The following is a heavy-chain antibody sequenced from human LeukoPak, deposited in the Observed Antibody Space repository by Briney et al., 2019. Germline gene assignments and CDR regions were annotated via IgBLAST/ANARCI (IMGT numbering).Heavy chain of an antibody. V-gene: IGHV3-23*01. Sequence: GGSLRLSCGASGFTFSSYAMSWVRQAPGKGLEWVSGISGSGGSTFYADSVKGRFTISRDNSKNTLYLQMNSLRAEDTAEYYCAKAIYTYGSFEYYFDYWGQGTLVTVSS. CDR1: GFTFSSYA. CDR3: AKAIYTYGSFEYYFDY. D-gene: IGHD5-18*01. J-gene: IGHJ4*02. CDR2: ISGSGGST.